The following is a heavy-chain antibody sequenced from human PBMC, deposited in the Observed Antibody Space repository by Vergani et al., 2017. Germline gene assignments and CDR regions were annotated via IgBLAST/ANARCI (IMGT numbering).Heavy chain of an antibody. CDR1: GGSLSSYY. J-gene: IGHJ3*02. D-gene: IGHD6-19*01. CDR3: ARHSSGFAAFDI. V-gene: IGHV4-59*08. CDR2: IYYSGST. Sequence: QVQLPESGPGLVKPSETLSLTCTVSGGSLSSYYWSWIRQPPGKGLEWIGYIYYSGSTNYNPSLKSRVTISVDTSKTQFSLKLSSVTAADTAVYDCARHSSGFAAFDIWGQGTMVTVSS.